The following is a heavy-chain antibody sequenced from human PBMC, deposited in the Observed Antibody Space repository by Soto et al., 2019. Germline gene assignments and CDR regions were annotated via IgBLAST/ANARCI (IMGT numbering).Heavy chain of an antibody. D-gene: IGHD3-3*01. CDR1: GGTFSSYD. CDR3: ARSSGGNFGIIIEGSNWFDP. Sequence: ASVKVSCKASGGTFSSYDINWVRQAPGQGLEWMGWMNPNSGNTGYAQKFQGRITMTRDTSRSTVYMELGSLRSDDTAIYYCARSSGGNFGIIIEGSNWFDPWGQGTLVTVSS. CDR2: MNPNSGNT. J-gene: IGHJ5*02. V-gene: IGHV1-8*01.